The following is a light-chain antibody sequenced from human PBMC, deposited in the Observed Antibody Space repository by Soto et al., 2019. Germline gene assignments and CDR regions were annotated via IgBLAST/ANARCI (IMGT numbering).Light chain of an antibody. CDR3: QSDDSSLSGYVV. CDR1: SSNIGAGYD. CDR2: VNK. Sequence: QSVLTQPPSVSGATGQRVTISCTGSSSNIGAGYDVHWYQQLPGTATKLLIYVNKNRPSGVPDRLSGSKSGTSASLAITGLQAEDEADYYCQSDDSSLSGYVVFGGGTKLTVL. V-gene: IGLV1-40*01. J-gene: IGLJ2*01.